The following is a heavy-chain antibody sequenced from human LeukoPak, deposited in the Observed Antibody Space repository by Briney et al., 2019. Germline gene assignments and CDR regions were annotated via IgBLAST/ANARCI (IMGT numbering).Heavy chain of an antibody. CDR1: GYTFTGYY. Sequence: GGSLRLSCAASGYTFTGYYIQWVRQAPGQGLEWMGWVNPNSGDTDYAQKFQGRVTMTRDTSITTAYMELNRLTSDDTAIYYCVKDRGPQWWGSFDYWGQGSLVTVAS. J-gene: IGHJ4*02. D-gene: IGHD2-8*01. CDR3: VKDRGPQWWGSFDY. CDR2: VNPNSGDT. V-gene: IGHV1-2*02.